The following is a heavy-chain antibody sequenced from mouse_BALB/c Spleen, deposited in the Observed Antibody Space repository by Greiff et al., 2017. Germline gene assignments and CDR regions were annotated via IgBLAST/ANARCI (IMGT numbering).Heavy chain of an antibody. D-gene: IGHD4-1*01. CDR3: ARGAGTYHYAMDY. CDR2: IRNKANGYTT. Sequence: EVMLVESGGGLVQPGGSLRLSCATSGFTFTDYYMSWVRQPPGKALEWLGFIRNKANGYTTEYSASVKGRFTISRDNSQSILYLQMNTLRAEDSATYYCARGAGTYHYAMDYWGQGTSVTVSS. V-gene: IGHV7-3*02. CDR1: GFTFTDYY. J-gene: IGHJ4*01.